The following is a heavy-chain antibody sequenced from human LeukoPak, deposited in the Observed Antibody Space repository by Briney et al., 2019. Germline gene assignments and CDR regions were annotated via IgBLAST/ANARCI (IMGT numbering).Heavy chain of an antibody. V-gene: IGHV4-61*01. Sequence: SETLSLTCTVSGGSVSNGNFYWSWLRQPPGKALEWIGYIYYTGSAYYSPSLEGRVRISVDTSKNQFSLKLSSVTAADTAVYFCARGQWGDTAIRHWGQGILVTVSS. CDR2: IYYTGSA. CDR3: ARGQWGDTAIRH. D-gene: IGHD5-18*01. CDR1: GGSVSNGNFY. J-gene: IGHJ4*02.